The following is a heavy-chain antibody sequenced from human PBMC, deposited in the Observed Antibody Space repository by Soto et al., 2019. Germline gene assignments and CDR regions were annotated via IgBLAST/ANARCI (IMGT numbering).Heavy chain of an antibody. D-gene: IGHD2-15*01. J-gene: IGHJ4*02. CDR1: GFTFSSYA. Sequence: EVQLLESGGGLVQPGGSLRLSCAASGFTFSSYAMSWVRQAPGKGLEWVSAISGSGGSTYYADSVKGRFTISRDNSTNTLYLQMTSLRAEDTAVYYCAKATAATHVPLDYWGQGTLVTVSS. V-gene: IGHV3-23*01. CDR2: ISGSGGST. CDR3: AKATAATHVPLDY.